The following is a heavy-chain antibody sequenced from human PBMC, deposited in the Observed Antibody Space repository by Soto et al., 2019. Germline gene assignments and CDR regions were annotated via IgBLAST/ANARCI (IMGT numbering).Heavy chain of an antibody. CDR1: GYSFPSYG. V-gene: IGHV1-18*01. D-gene: IGHD2-2*01. CDR3: ARGGRFEYQLLRPVGMDL. Sequence: ASVTVSCKASGYSFPSYGISWVRQAPGHGLERMGWISAFHGNTTYVQKLQARVTMTTDTSTSTAYMQLRSLRSDDTAVYYCARGGRFEYQLLRPVGMDLWGQGTTVTLAS. CDR2: ISAFHGNT. J-gene: IGHJ6*02.